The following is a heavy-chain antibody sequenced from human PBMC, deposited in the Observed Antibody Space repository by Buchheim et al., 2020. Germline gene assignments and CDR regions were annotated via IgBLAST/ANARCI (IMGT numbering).Heavy chain of an antibody. V-gene: IGHV5-51*03. CDR3: ARPLVGDVISDS. CDR1: GYNFPTYW. J-gene: IGHJ4*02. Sequence: EVQLVQSGAELKKPGESLKISCHGSGYNFPTYWIGWVRQMPGKGLEWVAIIYPANSDTRYTPSFEGRVTISADKSINTAYLQWSSLRASDIGIYYCARPLVGDVISDSWGQGTL. CDR2: IYPANSDT. D-gene: IGHD1-26*01.